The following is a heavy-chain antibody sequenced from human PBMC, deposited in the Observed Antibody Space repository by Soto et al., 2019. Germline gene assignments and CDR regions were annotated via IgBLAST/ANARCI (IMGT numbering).Heavy chain of an antibody. CDR3: ASHLYYDRSGYYRSDGFDI. CDR1: GGSISSGGYS. J-gene: IGHJ3*02. V-gene: IGHV4-30-2*01. CDR2: IYHSGST. D-gene: IGHD3-22*01. Sequence: QLQLQESGSGLVKPSQTLSLTCAVSGGSISSGGYSWSWIRQPPGKGLEWIGYIYHSGSTYYNPCLKRRVSISVDRSKNQFSLKLSSVTAADTAVYYCASHLYYDRSGYYRSDGFDIWGQGTMVTVSS.